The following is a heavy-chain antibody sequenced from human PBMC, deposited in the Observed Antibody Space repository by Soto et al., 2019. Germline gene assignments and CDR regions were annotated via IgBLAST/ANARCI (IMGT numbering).Heavy chain of an antibody. D-gene: IGHD3-16*01. CDR3: VAELGLRPFLD. J-gene: IGHJ4*02. V-gene: IGHV3-30*04. CDR2: ISYDGTYS. CDR1: GLTFSGHA. Sequence: QVQLVESGGGVVQPGKSLRLSCAVSGLTFSGHAMHWVRQAPGKGLEWVALISYDGTYSDHVDSVKGRFSISRDNSKNTLYLLMNSLRPEDTAVYYCVAELGLRPFLDWGQGILVTVSS.